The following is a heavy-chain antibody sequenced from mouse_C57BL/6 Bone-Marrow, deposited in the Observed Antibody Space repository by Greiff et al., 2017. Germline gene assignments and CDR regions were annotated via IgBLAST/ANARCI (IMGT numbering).Heavy chain of an antibody. D-gene: IGHD1-1*01. Sequence: QVHVKQSGAELVKPGASVKLSCKASGYTFTEYTIHWVKQRSGQGLEWIGWFYPGSGSIKYNEKFKDKAKLTADKSSSTVYMELSRLTSEDSAVYFGARHGVPYYYGYWYFDVWGTGTTVTVSS. CDR3: ARHGVPYYYGYWYFDV. CDR2: FYPGSGSI. J-gene: IGHJ1*03. CDR1: GYTFTEYT. V-gene: IGHV1-62-2*01.